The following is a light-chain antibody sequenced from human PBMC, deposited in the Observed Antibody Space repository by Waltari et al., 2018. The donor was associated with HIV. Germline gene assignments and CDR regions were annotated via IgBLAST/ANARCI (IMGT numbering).Light chain of an antibody. CDR1: SSDVGGYDY. CDR2: EVT. CDR3: SSYAGSNNLI. Sequence: QSALTQPLSASGSPGQSVTISCTGTSSDVGGYDYVSWYQQHPGKVPKLMLYEVTKRPSGVPDRFSGSKSGNTASLTVSGLQTEDEADYYCSSYAGSNNLIFGGGTKLTVL. J-gene: IGLJ2*01. V-gene: IGLV2-8*01.